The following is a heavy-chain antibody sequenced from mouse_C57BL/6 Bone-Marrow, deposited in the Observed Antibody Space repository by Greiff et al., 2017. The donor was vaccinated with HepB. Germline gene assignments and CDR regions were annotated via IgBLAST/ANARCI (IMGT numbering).Heavy chain of an antibody. D-gene: IGHD1-1*01. CDR1: GYAFSSYW. J-gene: IGHJ1*03. Sequence: VQVVESGAELVKPGASVKISCKASGYAFSSYWMNWVKQRPGKGLEWIGQIYPGDGDTNYNGKFKGKATLTADKSSSTAYMQRSSLTSEDSAVYFCARWGGSTYWYFDVWGTGTTVTVSS. CDR2: IYPGDGDT. CDR3: ARWGGSTYWYFDV. V-gene: IGHV1-80*01.